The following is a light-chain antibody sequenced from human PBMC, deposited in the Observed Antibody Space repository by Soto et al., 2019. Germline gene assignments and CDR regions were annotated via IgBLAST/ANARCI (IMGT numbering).Light chain of an antibody. Sequence: DIQMTQSPSFVSASVGDRVTITCRASQGISSWLAWYQHKPGRAPKLLIHAASSLESGVPSRFSGSVSGTDFTLTISSLQPEDCANDHCQQTTSFPLTFGGGTKVEIK. CDR1: QGISSW. V-gene: IGKV1-12*01. J-gene: IGKJ4*01. CDR2: AAS. CDR3: QQTTSFPLT.